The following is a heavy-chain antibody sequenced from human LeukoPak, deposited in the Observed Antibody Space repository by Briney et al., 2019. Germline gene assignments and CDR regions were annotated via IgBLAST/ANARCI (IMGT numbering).Heavy chain of an antibody. Sequence: PGGSPRLSCAASGFTFSSYGMHWVRQAPGKGLEWVAFIRYDGSNKYYADSVKGRFTISRDNSKNTLYLQMNSLRAEDTAVYYCAKGGICSSTSCYGRFDYWGQGTLVTVSS. D-gene: IGHD2-2*01. CDR3: AKGGICSSTSCYGRFDY. J-gene: IGHJ4*02. V-gene: IGHV3-30*02. CDR1: GFTFSSYG. CDR2: IRYDGSNK.